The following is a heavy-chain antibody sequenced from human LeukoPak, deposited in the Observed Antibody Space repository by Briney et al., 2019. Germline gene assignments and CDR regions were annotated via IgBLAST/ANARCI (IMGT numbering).Heavy chain of an antibody. D-gene: IGHD2-15*01. Sequence: GGSLRLSCAASGFTFSSYAMSWVRQAPGKGLEWVSAISGSGGSTYYADSVKGRFTISRDNAKNSLYLQMNSLRAEDTAVYYCARDGCSGGSCYFVDYWGQGTLVTVSS. CDR2: ISGSGGST. CDR3: ARDGCSGGSCYFVDY. CDR1: GFTFSSYA. J-gene: IGHJ4*02. V-gene: IGHV3-23*01.